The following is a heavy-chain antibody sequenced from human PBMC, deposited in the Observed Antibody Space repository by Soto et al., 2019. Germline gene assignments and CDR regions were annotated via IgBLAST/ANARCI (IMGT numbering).Heavy chain of an antibody. D-gene: IGHD5-18*01. V-gene: IGHV4-59*01. CDR2: IYYSGST. Sequence: SETLSLTCTVSGGSISSYYWSWIRQPPGKGLEWIGYIYYSGSTNYNPSLKSRVTISVDTSKNQFSLKLSSVTAADTAVYYCARGGTAMVNGYYYYGMDVWGQETTVTVSS. CDR3: ARGGTAMVNGYYYYGMDV. J-gene: IGHJ6*02. CDR1: GGSISSYY.